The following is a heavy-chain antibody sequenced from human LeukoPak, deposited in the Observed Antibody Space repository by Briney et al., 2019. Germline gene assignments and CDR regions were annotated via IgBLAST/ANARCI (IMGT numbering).Heavy chain of an antibody. Sequence: GGSLRLSCAASGLTVSSNYMSWVRQAPGKGLEWVSVMYTGGGTYYADSVKGRFTISRDNSENTLYLQMNTLRAEDTAVYFCAGLGSYYWFDPWGQGTLVTVSS. V-gene: IGHV3-53*01. J-gene: IGHJ5*02. CDR1: GLTVSSNY. CDR2: MYTGGGT. D-gene: IGHD3-10*01. CDR3: AGLGSYYWFDP.